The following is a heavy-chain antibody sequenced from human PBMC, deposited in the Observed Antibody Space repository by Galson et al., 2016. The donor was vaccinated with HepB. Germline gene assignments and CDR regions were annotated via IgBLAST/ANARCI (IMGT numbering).Heavy chain of an antibody. CDR3: ARAVQGSLLSDP. CDR1: GYTFSSYD. D-gene: IGHD3-22*01. Sequence: SVKVSCKASGYTFSSYDITWVRQATGQGLEWMGWMNPNSANTGYAQHFQGRVTMTRDSSISTAYMELSSLRSEDTAVYYCARAVQGSLLSDPWGQGTLVTVSS. CDR2: MNPNSANT. V-gene: IGHV1-8*01. J-gene: IGHJ5*02.